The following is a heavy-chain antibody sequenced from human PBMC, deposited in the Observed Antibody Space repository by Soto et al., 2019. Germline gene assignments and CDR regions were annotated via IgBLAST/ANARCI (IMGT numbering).Heavy chain of an antibody. V-gene: IGHV1-69*02. D-gene: IGHD3-16*01. CDR2: IIPILGIA. Sequence: SVKVSCKASGGTFSSYTISWVRQAPGQGLEWMGRIIPILGIANYAQKFQGRVTITADKSTSAAYMELRSLRSDDTAVYYCARGGWEFDPWGQGTLVTVSS. J-gene: IGHJ5*02. CDR3: ARGGWEFDP. CDR1: GGTFSSYT.